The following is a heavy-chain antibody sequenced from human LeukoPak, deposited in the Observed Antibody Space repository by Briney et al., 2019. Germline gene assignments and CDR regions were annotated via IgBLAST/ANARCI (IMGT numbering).Heavy chain of an antibody. CDR1: GFTFSSYE. Sequence: PGGSLRLSCAASGFTFSSYEMNWVRQAPGKGLEWVSYISSSGSTIYYADSVKGRFTISRDNAKNSLYLQMNSLRAEDTAVYYCAREVRPQYYYYYMDVWGKGTTVTVSS. CDR2: ISSSGSTI. CDR3: AREVRPQYYYYYMDV. J-gene: IGHJ6*03. V-gene: IGHV3-48*03. D-gene: IGHD3-22*01.